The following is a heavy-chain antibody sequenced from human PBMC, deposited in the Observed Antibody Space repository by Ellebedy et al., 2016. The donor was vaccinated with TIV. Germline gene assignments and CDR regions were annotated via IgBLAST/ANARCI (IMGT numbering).Heavy chain of an antibody. V-gene: IGHV3-23*01. D-gene: IGHD2-15*01. J-gene: IGHJ5*02. Sequence: PGGSLRLSCAASGFTFSSYAMSWVRQAPGKGLEWVSAISGSGGSTYYADSVKGRFTISRDNAKNSLYLQMNSLRADDTAVYYCARGGGCTGGTCYYPDRWGQGTLVTVSP. CDR3: ARGGGCTGGTCYYPDR. CDR2: ISGSGGST. CDR1: GFTFSSYA.